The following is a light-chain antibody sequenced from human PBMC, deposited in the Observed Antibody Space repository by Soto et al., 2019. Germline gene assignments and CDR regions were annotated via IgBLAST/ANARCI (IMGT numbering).Light chain of an antibody. CDR1: QSVSNN. CDR2: GAS. V-gene: IGKV3-15*01. CDR3: QQYDKWPSIT. J-gene: IGKJ5*01. Sequence: EIVMTQSPATLSVSPGERATLSCRASQSVSNNLAWYQQNPGQAPRLLIYGASSRATGIPVRFSGSGSGTEFTLTISSLQSEDFAVYYCQQYDKWPSITFGQGTRLEIK.